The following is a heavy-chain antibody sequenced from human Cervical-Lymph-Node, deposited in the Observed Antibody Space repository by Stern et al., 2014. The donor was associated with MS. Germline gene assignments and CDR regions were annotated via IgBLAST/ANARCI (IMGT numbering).Heavy chain of an antibody. CDR1: GGSISTVGYY. J-gene: IGHJ4*02. CDR3: ARSDRLWGSFDY. Sequence: QVQLQESGPGLVKPSQTLSLTCSVSGGSISTVGYYWTWIRQHPGKGLEWIGDSYHSGSTYSNPSLKRRALTSVDTSKTHFSLEVTSVTAADTALYYCARSDRLWGSFDYWGQGTLVTVSS. V-gene: IGHV4-31*03. CDR2: SYHSGST. D-gene: IGHD3-16*01.